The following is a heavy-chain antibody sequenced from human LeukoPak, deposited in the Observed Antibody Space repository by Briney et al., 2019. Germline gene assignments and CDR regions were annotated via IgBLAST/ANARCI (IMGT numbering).Heavy chain of an antibody. V-gene: IGHV1-2*06. D-gene: IGHD1-7*01. J-gene: IGHJ6*02. CDR2: INSNSGGT. Sequence: ASVKVTCKASGYTFTGYYMHWVRQAPGQGLEWMGRINSNSGGTNYAQKFQGRVTMTRDTSISTAYMELSRLRSDDTAVYYCAREQGNRITGTTGSDMDVWGQGTTVTVSS. CDR1: GYTFTGYY. CDR3: AREQGNRITGTTGSDMDV.